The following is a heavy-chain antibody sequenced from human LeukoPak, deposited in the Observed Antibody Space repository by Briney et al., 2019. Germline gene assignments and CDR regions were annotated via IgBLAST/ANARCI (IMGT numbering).Heavy chain of an antibody. Sequence: SETLSLTCAVYGGSFSGYYWSWIRQPPGKGLEWIGGINHSGSTNYNPSLKSRVTISVDTSKNQFSLKLSSATAADTAVYYCARSRKLAHYYYGMDVWGQGTTVTVSS. J-gene: IGHJ6*02. V-gene: IGHV4-34*01. CDR2: INHSGST. CDR1: GGSFSGYY. D-gene: IGHD6-13*01. CDR3: ARSRKLAHYYYGMDV.